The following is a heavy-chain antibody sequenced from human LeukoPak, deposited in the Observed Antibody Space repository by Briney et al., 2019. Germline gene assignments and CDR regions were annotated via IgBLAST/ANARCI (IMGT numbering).Heavy chain of an antibody. CDR3: ARGSTYYDSSGQVPFDY. J-gene: IGHJ4*02. V-gene: IGHV3-48*01. CDR2: ISSSSTI. CDR1: GFTFSSYS. Sequence: GGSLRLSCAASGFTFSSYSMNWVRQAPGKGLEWVSYISSSSTIYYADSVKGRFTISRDNAKNSLYLQMNSLRAEDTAVYYCARGSTYYDSSGQVPFDYWGQGTLVTVSS. D-gene: IGHD3-22*01.